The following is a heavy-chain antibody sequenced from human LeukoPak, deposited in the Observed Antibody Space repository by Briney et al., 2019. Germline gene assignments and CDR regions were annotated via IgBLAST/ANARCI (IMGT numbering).Heavy chain of an antibody. D-gene: IGHD3-22*01. CDR1: GGSISSRSYY. Sequence: SETLSLTCTVSGGSISSRSYYWGWIRQPPGKGLEWIGEINHRGATNYNPSLKSRVTLSLDTSKNQVSLKLNSLTAADTAVYYCARGKGDLSMIVMIVTAVEFYFDSWGPGTLVTVSS. V-gene: IGHV4-39*07. J-gene: IGHJ4*02. CDR2: INHRGAT. CDR3: ARGKGDLSMIVMIVTAVEFYFDS.